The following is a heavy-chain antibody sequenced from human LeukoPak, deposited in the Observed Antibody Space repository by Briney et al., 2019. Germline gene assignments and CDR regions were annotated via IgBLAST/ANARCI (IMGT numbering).Heavy chain of an antibody. J-gene: IGHJ4*02. Sequence: GGSLRLSCAASGFTFSNHGMHWVRQAPGKGPEWVALIWYDGSNKYYGDSVKGRFTISRDNSKNTVYLQMNSLRAEDTGVYYCARDLTGPMTTTPFDYWGQGTLVTVSS. CDR3: ARDLTGPMTTTPFDY. CDR2: IWYDGSNK. V-gene: IGHV3-33*01. D-gene: IGHD4-11*01. CDR1: GFTFSNHG.